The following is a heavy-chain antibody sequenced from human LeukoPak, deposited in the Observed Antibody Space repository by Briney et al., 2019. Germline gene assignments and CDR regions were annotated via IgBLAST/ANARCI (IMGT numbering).Heavy chain of an antibody. D-gene: IGHD1-26*01. V-gene: IGHV3-13*04. CDR3: ATGERPPPYTTDAWYFAL. Sequence: PGGSLRLSCAASGFKFSNSDMHWVRQSAGRGLEWVSTIGTEADPFYPGSVKGRFTISRDNAKDSLYLQMNGLRVEDTGVYYCATGERPPPYTTDAWYFALWGRGTRVTVSS. CDR2: IGTEADP. J-gene: IGHJ2*01. CDR1: GFKFSNSD.